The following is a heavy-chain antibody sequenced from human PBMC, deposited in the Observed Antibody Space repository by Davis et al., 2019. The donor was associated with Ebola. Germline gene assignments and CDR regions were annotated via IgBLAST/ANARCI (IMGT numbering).Heavy chain of an antibody. CDR2: ISYDGSNK. CDR1: GFTFSSYG. J-gene: IGHJ6*02. Sequence: GESLKISCAASGFTFSSYGMHWVRQAPGKGLEWVAVISYDGSNKYYADSAKGRFTISRDNSKNTLYLQMNSLRAEDTAVYYCAQSIEMTPRGVYYYGMDVWGQGTTVAVSS. D-gene: IGHD5-24*01. V-gene: IGHV3-30*18. CDR3: AQSIEMTPRGVYYYGMDV.